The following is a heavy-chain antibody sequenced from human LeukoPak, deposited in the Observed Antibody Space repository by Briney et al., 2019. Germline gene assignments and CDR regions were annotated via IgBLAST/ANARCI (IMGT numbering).Heavy chain of an antibody. Sequence: GGSLRLSCAASGFTFSSYLMHWIRQAPGKGLVWVSRINNDGSSTNYADSVKGRFTISRDNAKNTVYLQMNSLRAEDTAVYYCARDNGGIAVAGTPSDAFDIWGQGTMVTVSS. CDR3: ARDNGGIAVAGTPSDAFDI. J-gene: IGHJ3*02. D-gene: IGHD6-19*01. V-gene: IGHV3-74*01. CDR1: GFTFSSYL. CDR2: INNDGSST.